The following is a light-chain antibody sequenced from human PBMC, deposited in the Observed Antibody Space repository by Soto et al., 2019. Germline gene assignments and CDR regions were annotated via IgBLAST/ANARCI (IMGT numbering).Light chain of an antibody. CDR1: SSDVGGYSY. J-gene: IGLJ1*01. V-gene: IGLV2-14*03. CDR3: ISYTTNNTYF. CDR2: DVT. Sequence: QSVLTQPTSVSGSPGQSITIPCTGTSSDVGGYSYVSWYQQYPGKAPKLVIFDVTNRPSGVSHRFSGAKSGNTASLTISGLQTEDEADYYCISYTTNNTYFFGAGNRGTVL.